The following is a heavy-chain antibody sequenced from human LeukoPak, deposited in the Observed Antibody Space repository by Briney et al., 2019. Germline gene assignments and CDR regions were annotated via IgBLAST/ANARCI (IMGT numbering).Heavy chain of an antibody. CDR2: IYYSGST. Sequence: PSETLSLTCTVSGGSISSRYWSWLRQSPGKGLEWIGYIYYSGSTNYNPSLKSRVTISVDTSKNQFSLKLSSVTAADTAVYYCARGEMATIEDAFDIWGQGTMVTVSS. V-gene: IGHV4-59*11. CDR3: ARGEMATIEDAFDI. D-gene: IGHD5-24*01. J-gene: IGHJ3*02. CDR1: GGSISSRY.